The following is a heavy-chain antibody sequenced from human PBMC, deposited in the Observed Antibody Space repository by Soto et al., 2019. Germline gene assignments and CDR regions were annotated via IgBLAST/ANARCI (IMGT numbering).Heavy chain of an antibody. Sequence: QITLKESGPTLVKPTQTLTLTCTFSGFSLTSRPVGVGWVRQPPGKALEWLAFIYWDDDKRYSPSLRSTLTVTKDASKNQVVLTLTNMAPVDTATYYCAHRRNYDGSWNEGVFDSWGQGILVTVSS. CDR1: GFSLTSRPVG. J-gene: IGHJ4*02. CDR3: AHRRNYDGSWNEGVFDS. CDR2: IYWDDDK. D-gene: IGHD3-16*01. V-gene: IGHV2-5*02.